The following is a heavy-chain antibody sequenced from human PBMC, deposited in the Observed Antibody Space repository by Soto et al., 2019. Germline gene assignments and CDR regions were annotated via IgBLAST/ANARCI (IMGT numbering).Heavy chain of an antibody. Sequence: SETLSLTCAVYGGSFSVYYWSWIRHPPGKGLEWIGEINHSGSTNYNPSLKSRVTISVDTSKNQFSLKLSSVTAADTAVYYCVRGRMVRGVSLSSADYWGQGTLVTVSS. V-gene: IGHV4-34*01. CDR2: INHSGST. J-gene: IGHJ4*02. CDR1: GGSFSVYY. D-gene: IGHD3-10*01. CDR3: VRGRMVRGVSLSSADY.